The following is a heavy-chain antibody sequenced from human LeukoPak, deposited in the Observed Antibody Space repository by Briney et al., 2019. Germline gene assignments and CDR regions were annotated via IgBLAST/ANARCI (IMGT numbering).Heavy chain of an antibody. V-gene: IGHV3-30-3*01. Sequence: GRSLRLSCAASGFTFSSYAMHWVRQAPGKGLEWVAVISYDGSNKYYADSVKGRFTISRDNSKNTLYLQMNSLRAEDTAVYYCAKDPGGSVGYYYYMDVWGKGTTVTVSS. CDR1: GFTFSSYA. D-gene: IGHD1-26*01. CDR2: ISYDGSNK. CDR3: AKDPGGSVGYYYYMDV. J-gene: IGHJ6*03.